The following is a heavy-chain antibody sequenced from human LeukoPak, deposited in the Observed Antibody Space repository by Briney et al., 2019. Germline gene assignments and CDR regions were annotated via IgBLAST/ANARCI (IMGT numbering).Heavy chain of an antibody. CDR2: IYSGGST. Sequence: GGSLRLSCAASGFTVSSNYMSWVRQAPGKGLEWVSVIYSGGSTYYADSVKGRFTISRDNSKNTLYLQMNSLRAEDTAVYYCARAGAVEVFDYSGQGTLVTVSS. CDR1: GFTVSSNY. J-gene: IGHJ4*02. CDR3: ARAGAVEVFDY. V-gene: IGHV3-53*01. D-gene: IGHD6-19*01.